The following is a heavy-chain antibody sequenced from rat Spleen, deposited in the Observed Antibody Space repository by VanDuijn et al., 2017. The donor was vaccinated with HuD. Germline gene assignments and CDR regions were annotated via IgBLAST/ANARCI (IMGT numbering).Heavy chain of an antibody. CDR2: ISYDGSST. CDR1: GFTFSNYD. V-gene: IGHV5-7*01. CDR3: ARGETMGITLFDY. Sequence: EVQLVESGGGLVQPGRSMKLSCAASGFTFSNYDMAWVRQAPKKGLEWVATISYDGSSTNYRDSVKGRFTISRDNAKSTLYLQMDSLRSEDTATYYCARGETMGITLFDYWGQGVMVTVSS. J-gene: IGHJ2*01. D-gene: IGHD1-9*01.